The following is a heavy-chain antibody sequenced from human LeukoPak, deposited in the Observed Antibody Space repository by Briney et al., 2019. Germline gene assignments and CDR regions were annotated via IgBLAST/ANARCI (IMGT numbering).Heavy chain of an antibody. Sequence: GGSLRLSCAASGFTVSSNYMSWVRQAPGKGLEWVSVIYSGGSTYYADSVKGRFTISRDNSKNTLYLQMNSPRAEDTAVYYCARDPPPYSSSSYYYMDVWGRGTTVTVSS. CDR1: GFTVSSNY. V-gene: IGHV3-53*01. D-gene: IGHD6-13*01. J-gene: IGHJ6*03. CDR2: IYSGGST. CDR3: ARDPPPYSSSSYYYMDV.